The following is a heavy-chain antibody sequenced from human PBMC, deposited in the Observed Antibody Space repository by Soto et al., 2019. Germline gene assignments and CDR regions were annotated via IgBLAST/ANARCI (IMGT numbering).Heavy chain of an antibody. CDR1: GFTFSSYA. V-gene: IGHV3-23*01. Sequence: GGSLRLSCAASGFTFSSYAMSWVRQAPGKGLEWVSAISGSVGSTYYADSVKGRFTISRDNSKNTLYLQMNSLRAEDTAVYYCAKDSCSSTSCYGDYWGQGTLVTVSS. CDR2: ISGSVGST. J-gene: IGHJ4*02. D-gene: IGHD2-2*01. CDR3: AKDSCSSTSCYGDY.